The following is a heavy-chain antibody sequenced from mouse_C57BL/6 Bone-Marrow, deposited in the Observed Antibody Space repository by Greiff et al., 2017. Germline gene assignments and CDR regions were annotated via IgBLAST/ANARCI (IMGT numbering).Heavy chain of an antibody. V-gene: IGHV2-2*01. CDR2: IWSGGST. CDR1: GFSLTSYG. Sequence: QVQLQQSGPGLVQPSQSLSITCPVSGFSLTSYGVHWVRQSPGKGLEWLGVIWSGGSTDYNAAFISRLSISKDNSKSQVFFKMNSLQADDTAIYYCARTDYDFYAYWGQGTLVTVSA. D-gene: IGHD2-4*01. CDR3: ARTDYDFYAY. J-gene: IGHJ3*01.